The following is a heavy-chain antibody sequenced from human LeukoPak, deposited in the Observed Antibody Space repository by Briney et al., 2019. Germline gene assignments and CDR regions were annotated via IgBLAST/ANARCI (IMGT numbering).Heavy chain of an antibody. CDR3: ARDLSSYYGSGSQFENPGVGY. CDR2: INPSGGST. CDR1: GYTFTSYY. V-gene: IGHV1-46*01. D-gene: IGHD3-10*01. J-gene: IGHJ4*02. Sequence: VASVKVSCKASGYTFTSYYMHWVRQAPGQGLEWMGIINPSGGSTSYAQKFQGRVTMTRDMSTSTVYMELSSLRSEDTAVYYCARDLSSYYGSGSQFENPGVGYWGQGTLVTVSS.